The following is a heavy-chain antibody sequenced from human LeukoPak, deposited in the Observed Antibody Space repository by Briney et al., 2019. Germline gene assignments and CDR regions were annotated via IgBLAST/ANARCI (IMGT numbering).Heavy chain of an antibody. Sequence: ASVKVSCKASGYTFTGYDINWVRQATGQGLEWMGWMNPNSGNAGYAQKFQGRVTMTRNTSIGTAYMELSSLRSEDTAVYYCARAISYYYDSSGSYWFDPWGQGTLVTVSS. J-gene: IGHJ5*02. D-gene: IGHD3-22*01. CDR1: GYTFTGYD. CDR2: MNPNSGNA. CDR3: ARAISYYYDSSGSYWFDP. V-gene: IGHV1-8*01.